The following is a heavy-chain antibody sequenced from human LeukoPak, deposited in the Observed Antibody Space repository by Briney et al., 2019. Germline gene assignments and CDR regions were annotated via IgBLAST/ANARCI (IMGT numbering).Heavy chain of an antibody. CDR2: IYPGDSDT. D-gene: IGHD3-10*01. CDR3: ARLITMVRGKADWFDP. J-gene: IGHJ5*02. CDR1: GYSFTSYW. V-gene: IGHV5-51*01. Sequence: PGASLQISCKGSGYSFTSYWIGWVRQLPGKGLEWMGIIYPGDSDTRYSPSFQGQVTISADKSISTAYLQWSSLKASGTAMYYCARLITMVRGKADWFDPWGQGTLVTVSS.